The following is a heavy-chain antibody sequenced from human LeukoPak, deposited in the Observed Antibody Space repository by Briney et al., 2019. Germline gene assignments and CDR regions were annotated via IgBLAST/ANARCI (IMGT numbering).Heavy chain of an antibody. V-gene: IGHV3-30*02. Sequence: GGSLRLSCAASGFTFSSYGMHWVRQAPGKGLEWVAFIRYDGSNKYYADSVKGRFTISRDNSKNTLYLQMNSLRAEDTAVYYCARQLVPAFAFDIWGQGTMVTVSS. CDR1: GFTFSSYG. CDR2: IRYDGSNK. CDR3: ARQLVPAFAFDI. D-gene: IGHD1-1*01. J-gene: IGHJ3*02.